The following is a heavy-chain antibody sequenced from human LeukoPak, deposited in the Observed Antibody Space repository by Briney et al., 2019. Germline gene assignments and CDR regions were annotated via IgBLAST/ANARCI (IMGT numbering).Heavy chain of an antibody. CDR1: GFTFSNYA. CDR2: ISGSGGAT. Sequence: GGSLRLSCAASGFTFSNYAMNWVRQAPGKGLEWVAAISGSGGATYYPASVKGRFTISRDNSKNTLYLQINSLRAEDTAIYYCARGLNWVLGYYFDYWGQGTLVTVSS. V-gene: IGHV3-23*01. J-gene: IGHJ4*02. D-gene: IGHD3-9*01. CDR3: ARGLNWVLGYYFDY.